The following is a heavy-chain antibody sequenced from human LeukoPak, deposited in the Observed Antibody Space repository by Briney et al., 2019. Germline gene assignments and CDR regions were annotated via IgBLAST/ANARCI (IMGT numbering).Heavy chain of an antibody. CDR2: GSYGGST. Sequence: SETLTLTCTDSGGSLSNSAYYWAWIRQPPGKGLEWIGSGSYGGSTHYNPSLESRLTISVDTSKNQFSLRLSSVTAADTAVYYCARDYQVVATYSGNFDCWGQGTLVTVSS. CDR3: ARDYQVVATYSGNFDC. V-gene: IGHV4-39*01. CDR1: GGSLSNSAYY. J-gene: IGHJ4*02. D-gene: IGHD1-26*01.